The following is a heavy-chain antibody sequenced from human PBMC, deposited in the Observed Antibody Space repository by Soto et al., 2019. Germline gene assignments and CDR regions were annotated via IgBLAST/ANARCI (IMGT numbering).Heavy chain of an antibody. V-gene: IGHV4-30-4*01. CDR1: GDSISSNDYN. CDR3: ARERYNGLYLDS. Sequence: SETLSLTCTVSGDSISSNDYNWSWIRQPPGKGQEWIGYIHYSGSTYYNPSLRSRITMSVDTSKNQFSLKLTSVTAADTAVYYCARERYNGLYLDSWGQGTLVTVSS. D-gene: IGHD1-26*01. CDR2: IHYSGST. J-gene: IGHJ4*02.